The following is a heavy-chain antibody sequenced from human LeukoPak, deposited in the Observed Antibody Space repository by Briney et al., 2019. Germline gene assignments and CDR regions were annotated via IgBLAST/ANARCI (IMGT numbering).Heavy chain of an antibody. CDR2: IRYDGSNK. V-gene: IGHV3-30*02. CDR1: GFTFSSYG. CDR3: ARGYSSSYYYYYMDV. J-gene: IGHJ6*03. D-gene: IGHD6-13*01. Sequence: GGSLRLSCAASGFTFSSYGMHWVRQAPGKGLEWVAFIRYDGSNKYYADSVKGRFTISRDNSKNTLYLQMNSLRAEDTAVYYCARGYSSSYYYYYMDVWGKGTTVTVSS.